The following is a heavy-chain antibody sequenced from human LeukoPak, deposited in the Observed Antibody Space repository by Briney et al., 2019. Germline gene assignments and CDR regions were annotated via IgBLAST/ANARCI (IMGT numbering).Heavy chain of an antibody. Sequence: GESLKISCKGSGYSFTSYWISWVRQMPGKGLEWMGRIDPSDSYTNYSPSFQGHITISADKSISTAYLQWSSLKASDTAMYYCARLVDTAMVRASFDYWGQGTLVTVSS. J-gene: IGHJ4*02. CDR2: IDPSDSYT. V-gene: IGHV5-10-1*01. CDR3: ARLVDTAMVRASFDY. D-gene: IGHD5-18*01. CDR1: GYSFTSYW.